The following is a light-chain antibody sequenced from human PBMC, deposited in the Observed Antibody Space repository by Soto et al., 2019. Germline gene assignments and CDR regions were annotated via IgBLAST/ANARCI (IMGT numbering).Light chain of an antibody. CDR1: QSVLHNTDNKND. V-gene: IGKV4-1*01. Sequence: DIVMTQSPDSLSVSLGERATISCKSSQSVLHNTDNKNDLAWYQQKPGQPPNLRISWASTRESGVPDRFSGRGSGTDFKFPINSLQAEDVAVYYCRQFYFFPITFGQGTRLEIK. CDR2: WAS. J-gene: IGKJ5*01. CDR3: RQFYFFPIT.